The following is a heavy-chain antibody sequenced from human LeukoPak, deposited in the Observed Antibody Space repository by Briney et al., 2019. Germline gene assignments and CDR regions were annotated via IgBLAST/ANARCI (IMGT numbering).Heavy chain of an antibody. CDR1: GFTFSSYG. Sequence: GRSLRLSCAASGFTFSSYGMHWVRQAPGKGLEWVAVISYDGSNKYYADSVKGRFTISRDNSKNTLYLQMNSLRAEDTAVYYCARAIDGGYDSYGYWGQGTLVTVSS. D-gene: IGHD5-12*01. CDR2: ISYDGSNK. CDR3: ARAIDGGYDSYGY. J-gene: IGHJ4*02. V-gene: IGHV3-30*03.